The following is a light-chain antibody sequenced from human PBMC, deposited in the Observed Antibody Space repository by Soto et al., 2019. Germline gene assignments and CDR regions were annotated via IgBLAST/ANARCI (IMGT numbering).Light chain of an antibody. J-gene: IGKJ2*01. Sequence: EIVMTQSPATLSVSPGERATLSCRASQSVSSNLAWYQQKPGQAPRLLIYDASTRATGIPARFSGSGSGTEVTLTISSLQSEDFAVYYCQQYNNWPPRDTFGQGTKLEIK. CDR2: DAS. CDR3: QQYNNWPPRDT. CDR1: QSVSSN. V-gene: IGKV3-15*01.